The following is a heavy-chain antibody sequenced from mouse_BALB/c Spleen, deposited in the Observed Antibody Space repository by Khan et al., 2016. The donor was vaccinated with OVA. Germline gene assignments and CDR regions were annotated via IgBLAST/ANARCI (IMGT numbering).Heavy chain of an antibody. CDR3: AGSYDGACCAY. D-gene: IGHD1-1*01. J-gene: IGHJ3*01. CDR1: GYTFTDYV. V-gene: IGHV1-81*01. CDR2: IYPGSGST. Sequence: QVRLQQSGPELVKPGTSVKMSCKASGYTFTDYVISWVKQRTGQGLEWIGEIYPGSGSTYYNGKFKGQAPLTAAKSSNTTYMRLSSLTSEDSAVYCGAGSYDGACCAYWGQGTLVTVSA.